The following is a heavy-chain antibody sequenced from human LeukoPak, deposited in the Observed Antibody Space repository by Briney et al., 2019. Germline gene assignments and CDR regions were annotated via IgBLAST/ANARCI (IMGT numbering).Heavy chain of an antibody. CDR1: GFTFSSYA. Sequence: GGSLRLSCAASGFTFSSYAMSWVRQAPGKGLEWASGINWNGGSTGYADSVKGRFTISRDNAKNSLYPQMNSLRAEDTALYYCARDTSSSWYFDWFDPWGQGTLVTVSS. CDR3: ARDTSSSWYFDWFDP. V-gene: IGHV3-20*04. J-gene: IGHJ5*02. D-gene: IGHD6-13*01. CDR2: INWNGGST.